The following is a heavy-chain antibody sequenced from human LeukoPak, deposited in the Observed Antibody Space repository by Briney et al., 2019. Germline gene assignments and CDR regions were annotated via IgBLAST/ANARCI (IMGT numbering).Heavy chain of an antibody. CDR3: AKDPVGAQLWSYYFDY. Sequence: GGSLRLSCAASGFTFSSYAMSWVRQAPGKGLEWVSAISGSGGSTYHADSVKGRFTISRDNSKNTLYLQMDSLRAEDTAVYYCAKDPVGAQLWSYYFDYWGQGTLVTVSS. CDR1: GFTFSSYA. V-gene: IGHV3-23*01. CDR2: ISGSGGST. J-gene: IGHJ4*02. D-gene: IGHD5-18*01.